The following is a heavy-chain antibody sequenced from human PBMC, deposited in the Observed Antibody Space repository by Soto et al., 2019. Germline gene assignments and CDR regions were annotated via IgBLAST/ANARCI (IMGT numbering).Heavy chain of an antibody. J-gene: IGHJ6*01. V-gene: IGHV3-33*01. CDR3: ARALIPLAGSHHFYGMEV. CDR2: IWYDGSNR. Sequence: GGSLRLSCAASGLSFSNYGMQWVRQAPGKGREWVAFIWYDGSNRYYADSVKGRFTITRDNPKKTVYLQMNSLRAEDTAVYYCARALIPLAGSHHFYGMEVWGQGTTVTVSA. CDR1: GLSFSNYG. D-gene: IGHD6-19*01.